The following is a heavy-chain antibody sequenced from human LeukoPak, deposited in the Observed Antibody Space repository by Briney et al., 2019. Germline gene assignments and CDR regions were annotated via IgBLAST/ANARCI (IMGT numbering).Heavy chain of an antibody. D-gene: IGHD3-10*01. V-gene: IGHV1-2*02. CDR3: AVVMVRGDDLDY. J-gene: IGHJ4*02. Sequence: ASVKVSCKASGYTFTGYYMHWVRQAPGQGLEWMGWINPNSGGTNYAQEFQGRVTMTGDTSISTAYMELSRLRSDDTAVYYCAVVMVRGDDLDYWGQGTLVTVSS. CDR1: GYTFTGYY. CDR2: INPNSGGT.